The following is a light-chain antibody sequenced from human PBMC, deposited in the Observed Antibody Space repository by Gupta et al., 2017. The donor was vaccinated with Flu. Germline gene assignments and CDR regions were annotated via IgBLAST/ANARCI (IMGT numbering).Light chain of an antibody. CDR3: QQYYSTPPT. J-gene: IGKJ4*01. CDR2: WAS. Sequence: SQSVLYSSNNKNYLAWYQQKPGQPPKLLIYWASTRESGVPDRFSGSGSGTDFTLTISSLQAEDVAVYYCQQYYSTPPTFGGGTKVEIK. V-gene: IGKV4-1*01. CDR1: QSVLYSSNNKNY.